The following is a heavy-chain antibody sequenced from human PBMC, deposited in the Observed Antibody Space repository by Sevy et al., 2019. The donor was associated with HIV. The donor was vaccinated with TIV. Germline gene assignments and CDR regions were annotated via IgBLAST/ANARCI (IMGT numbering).Heavy chain of an antibody. J-gene: IGHJ4*02. D-gene: IGHD6-19*01. CDR3: AKDHTQYSSGWSYFDY. V-gene: IGHV3-30*02. Sequence: GGSLRLSCAASGFTFSNYGMHWFRQAPGKGLEWVSFKRNDGSNKYYADSVKGRFTISRDNSKNTLYLQMNSLRAEDTAVYYCAKDHTQYSSGWSYFDYWGQGTLVTVSS. CDR1: GFTFSNYG. CDR2: KRNDGSNK.